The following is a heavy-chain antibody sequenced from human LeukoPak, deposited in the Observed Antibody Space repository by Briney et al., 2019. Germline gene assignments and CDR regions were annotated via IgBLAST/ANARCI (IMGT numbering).Heavy chain of an antibody. V-gene: IGHV4-34*01. D-gene: IGHD6-19*01. CDR2: INHSGST. CDR3: AKVGQWLSETQYYGMDV. J-gene: IGHJ6*02. Sequence: SETLSLTCAVYGGSFSGYYWSWIRQPPGKGLEWIGEINHSGSTNYNPSLKSRVTISVDTSKNQFSLKLSSVTAADTAVYYCAKVGQWLSETQYYGMDVWGQGTTVTVSS. CDR1: GGSFSGYY.